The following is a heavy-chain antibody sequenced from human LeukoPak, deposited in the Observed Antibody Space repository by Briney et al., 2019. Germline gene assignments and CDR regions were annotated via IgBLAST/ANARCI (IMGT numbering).Heavy chain of an antibody. V-gene: IGHV4-59*01. D-gene: IGHD3-10*01. CDR2: IYYSGST. Sequence: SETLSLTCTVSGGSLSSYYWSWIRQPPGKGLEWIGYIYYSGSTTYNPSLRSRVTISFDTSKNQYSLKLSSVTAADTAVYYCARVFYYGSGTFDLWGRGTLVTVSS. CDR1: GGSLSSYY. CDR3: ARVFYYGSGTFDL. J-gene: IGHJ2*01.